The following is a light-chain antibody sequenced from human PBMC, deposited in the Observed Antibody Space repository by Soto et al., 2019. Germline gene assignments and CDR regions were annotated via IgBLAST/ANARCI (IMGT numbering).Light chain of an antibody. J-gene: IGLJ3*02. CDR2: DKD. CDR3: GTWDSSLRGWV. CDR1: SSNIGNNF. V-gene: IGLV1-51*01. Sequence: QSVLTQAPAVSAAPGQNVNISCSGRSSNIGNNFVAWFQQLPGTAPKLLIYDKDKRPSGILERFSGSKSGTSATLAITGLQTGDEADYYCGTWDSSLRGWVFGGWTKVTVL.